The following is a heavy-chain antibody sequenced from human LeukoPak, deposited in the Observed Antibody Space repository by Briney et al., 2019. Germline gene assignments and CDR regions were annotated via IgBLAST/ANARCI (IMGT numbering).Heavy chain of an antibody. CDR2: IYYSGST. D-gene: IGHD6-19*01. Sequence: SETLSLTCIVSGGSISSYYWSWIRQPPGKGLEWIGYIYYSGSTNYNPSLKSRVTISVDTSKNQFSLKLSSVTTADTAVYYCARSLAVAGYYYNYYTDVWGKGTTVTVSS. V-gene: IGHV4-59*01. J-gene: IGHJ6*03. CDR1: GGSISSYY. CDR3: ARSLAVAGYYYNYYTDV.